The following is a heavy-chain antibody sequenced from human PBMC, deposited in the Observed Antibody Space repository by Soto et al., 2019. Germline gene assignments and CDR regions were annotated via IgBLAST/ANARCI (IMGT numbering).Heavy chain of an antibody. CDR2: ISSNGGST. CDR1: GFTFSSYA. D-gene: IGHD6-19*01. CDR3: VKDLVSVRSSGWYNAFDY. J-gene: IGHJ4*02. V-gene: IGHV3-64D*08. Sequence: GGSLRLSCSASGFTFSSYAMHWVRQAPGKGLEYVSAISSNGGSTYYADSVKGRFTISRDNSKNTLYLQMSSLRAEDTAVYYCVKDLVSVRSSGWYNAFDYWGQGTLVTVSS.